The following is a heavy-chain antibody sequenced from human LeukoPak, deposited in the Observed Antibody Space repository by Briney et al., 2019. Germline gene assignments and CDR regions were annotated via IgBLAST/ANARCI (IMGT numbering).Heavy chain of an antibody. V-gene: IGHV3-23*01. CDR1: GXTFSXXA. D-gene: IGHD3-10*01. CDR3: AKDDRLSSGYGSSDY. J-gene: IGHJ4*02. CDR2: ISGSGSTT. Sequence: RLXXAXXGXTFSXXAMXXVRXXXXXXXXXVSXISGSGSTTYYADSVKGRFTISRDNSKNTLYLQMNSLRAEDTAVYYCAKDDRLSSGYGSSDYWGQGTLVTVSS.